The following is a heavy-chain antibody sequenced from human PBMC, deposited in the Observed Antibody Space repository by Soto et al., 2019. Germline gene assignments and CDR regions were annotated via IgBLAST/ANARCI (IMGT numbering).Heavy chain of an antibody. CDR3: ARDSTGSGLDYGMDV. Sequence: PGGSLRLSCAASGSTFNDHYMTWIRQAPGKGLEWVSFISSDSIYTNSADSVKGRFTISRDNAKNLLYLQMSSLRVEDTAVYYCARDSTGSGLDYGMDVWGQGTTVAVSS. CDR1: GSTFNDHY. V-gene: IGHV3-11*06. CDR2: ISSDSIYT. J-gene: IGHJ6*02. D-gene: IGHD3-10*01.